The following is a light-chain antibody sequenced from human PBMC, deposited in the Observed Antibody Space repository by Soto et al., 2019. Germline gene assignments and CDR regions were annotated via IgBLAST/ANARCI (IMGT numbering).Light chain of an antibody. CDR1: QSVSTN. CDR2: GAS. Sequence: VITQSPSILSVSPGERARLSCRASQSVSTNVAWYQQIPGQAPRLLIYGASTRATGIPVRFSGSGSGTEFTLTISSLQSEDFAVYYCQQRSNWHEITFGQGTRLETK. J-gene: IGKJ5*01. CDR3: QQRSNWHEIT. V-gene: IGKV3-15*01.